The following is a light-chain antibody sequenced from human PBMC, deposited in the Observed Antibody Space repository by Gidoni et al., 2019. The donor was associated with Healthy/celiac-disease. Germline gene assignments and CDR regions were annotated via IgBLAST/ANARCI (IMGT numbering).Light chain of an antibody. Sequence: DIQMTQSPSSPSASVGDRVTITCQASQDISNYLNWYQQKPGKAPKLLIYDASNLETGVPSRFSGSGSGTDFTFTISSLQPEDIATYYCQQYDKLPPVQLTFGGGTKVEIK. J-gene: IGKJ4*01. CDR3: QQYDKLPPVQLT. CDR2: DAS. V-gene: IGKV1-33*01. CDR1: QDISNY.